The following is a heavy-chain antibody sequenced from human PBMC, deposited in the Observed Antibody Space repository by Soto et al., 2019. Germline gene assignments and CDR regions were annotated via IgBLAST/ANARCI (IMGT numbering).Heavy chain of an antibody. J-gene: IGHJ6*02. Sequence: EVQVVESGGDLVQPGGSLRLSCAASGFTVSSDYMNWVRQAPGKGLEWVSVMYAGGGRYYADSVEGRFTISRDTSQNMVFLKMNSLRAEDTAVYFCARDPGYRTGMSVWGQGTTVTVSS. CDR2: MYAGGGR. CDR3: ARDPGYRTGMSV. CDR1: GFTVSSDY. D-gene: IGHD5-12*01. V-gene: IGHV3-66*01.